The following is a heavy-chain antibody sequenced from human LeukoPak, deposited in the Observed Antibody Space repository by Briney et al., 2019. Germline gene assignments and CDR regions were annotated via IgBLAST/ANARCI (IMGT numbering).Heavy chain of an antibody. J-gene: IGHJ4*02. CDR1: GGSFSGYY. Sequence: SETLSLTCAVYGGSFSGYYWSWIRQPPGKGLEWIGEINHSGSTNYNPSLKSRVTISVDTSKNQFSLKLSSVTAADTAVYYCARDGYSSGWYAYWGQGTLVTVSS. V-gene: IGHV4-34*01. CDR2: INHSGST. CDR3: ARDGYSSGWYAY. D-gene: IGHD6-19*01.